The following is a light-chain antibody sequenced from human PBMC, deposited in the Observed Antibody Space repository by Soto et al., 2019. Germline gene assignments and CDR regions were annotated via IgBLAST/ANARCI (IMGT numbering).Light chain of an antibody. CDR2: DNS. CDR3: QTFDTSLSGYV. Sequence: QLVLTQPPSVSGAPGQRVTISCTGSSSNIGAGYAVHWYQHLPGTAPKVLIYDNSNRPSGVPDRFSGSKSGTSASLAIAGLRAEDEADYYCQTFDTSLSGYVFGTGTKLTVL. J-gene: IGLJ1*01. V-gene: IGLV1-40*01. CDR1: SSNIGAGYA.